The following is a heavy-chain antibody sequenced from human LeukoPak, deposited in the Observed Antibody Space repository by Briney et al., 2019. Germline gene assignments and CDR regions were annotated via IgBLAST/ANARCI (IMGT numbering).Heavy chain of an antibody. CDR2: IYYSGST. D-gene: IGHD3-3*01. V-gene: IGHV4-39*01. CDR1: GGSISSSSYY. Sequence: PSETLSLTCTVSGGSISSSSYYWGWIRQPPGKGLEWIGSIYYSGSTYYNPSLKSRVTISVDTSKNQFSLKLSSVTAADTAVYYCARRGFDSKGAFDIWGQGTMVTVSS. CDR3: ARRGFDSKGAFDI. J-gene: IGHJ3*02.